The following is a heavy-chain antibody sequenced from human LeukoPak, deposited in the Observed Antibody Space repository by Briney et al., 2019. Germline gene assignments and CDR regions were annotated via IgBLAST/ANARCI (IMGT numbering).Heavy chain of an antibody. V-gene: IGHV3-15*01. CDR1: GFTFSNAW. CDR3: TTEMATTESDY. CDR2: IKSKTDGGAT. Sequence: GGSLRLSCAASGFTFSNAWMSWVRQAPGKGLEWVGRIKSKTDGGATDYAAPVKGRFTISRDDSKSTLYLQMNSLKTEDTAVYYCTTEMATTESDYWGQGTLVTVSS. J-gene: IGHJ4*02. D-gene: IGHD5-12*01.